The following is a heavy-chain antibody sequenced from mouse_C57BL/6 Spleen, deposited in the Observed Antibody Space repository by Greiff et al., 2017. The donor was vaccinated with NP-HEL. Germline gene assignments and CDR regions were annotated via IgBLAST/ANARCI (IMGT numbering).Heavy chain of an antibody. D-gene: IGHD1-1*01. CDR2: ISSGGSYT. V-gene: IGHV5-6*01. Sequence: EVHLVESGGDLVKPGGSLKLSCAASGFTFSSYGMSWVRQTPDKRLEWVATISSGGSYTYYPDSVKGRFTFSIDNAKNTLYMQMSSLTSEDTAMYYCASIYYDDSSCFDYWGQGTTLTVSA. J-gene: IGHJ2*01. CDR1: GFTFSSYG. CDR3: ASIYYDDSSCFDY.